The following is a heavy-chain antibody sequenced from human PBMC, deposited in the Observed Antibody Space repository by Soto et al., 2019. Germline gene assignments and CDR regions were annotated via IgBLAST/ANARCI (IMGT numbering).Heavy chain of an antibody. Sequence: QLGGSLRLSCAASGFTFSSYAMSWVRQAPGKGLEWVSAISGSGGSTYYADSVKGRFTISRDNSKNTLYLQMNSLRAEGTAVYYCAKFHYGSGSYYTTDRYYYYYYGMDVWGQGTTVTVSS. CDR3: AKFHYGSGSYYTTDRYYYYYYGMDV. CDR2: ISGSGGST. D-gene: IGHD3-10*01. CDR1: GFTFSSYA. V-gene: IGHV3-23*01. J-gene: IGHJ6*02.